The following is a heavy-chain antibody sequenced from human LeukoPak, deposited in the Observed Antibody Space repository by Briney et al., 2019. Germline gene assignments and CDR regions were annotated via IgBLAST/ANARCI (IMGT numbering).Heavy chain of an antibody. CDR3: ARGRSSRRFDY. D-gene: IGHD6-13*01. CDR2: INHSGST. V-gene: IGHV4-34*01. CDR1: GFTFSDYY. Sequence: GSLRLSCAASGFTFSDYYMSWIRQPPGKGLEWIGEINHSGSTNYNPSLKSRVTISVDTSKNQFSLKLSSVTAADTAVYYCARGRSSRRFDYWGQGTLVTVSS. J-gene: IGHJ4*02.